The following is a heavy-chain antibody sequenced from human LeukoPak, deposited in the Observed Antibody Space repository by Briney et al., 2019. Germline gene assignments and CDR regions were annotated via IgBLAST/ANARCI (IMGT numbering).Heavy chain of an antibody. D-gene: IGHD3-3*01. CDR1: GGSFSGYY. V-gene: IGHV4-34*01. CDR2: INHSGST. CDR3: ARRPRTYYDFWSGYLYYFDY. J-gene: IGHJ4*02. Sequence: SETLSLTCAVYGGSFSGYYWSWIRQPPGKGLEWIGEINHSGSTNYNPSLKSRVTISVDTSKNQFSLKLRSVTAADTAVYYCARRPRTYYDFWSGYLYYFDYWGQGTLVTVSS.